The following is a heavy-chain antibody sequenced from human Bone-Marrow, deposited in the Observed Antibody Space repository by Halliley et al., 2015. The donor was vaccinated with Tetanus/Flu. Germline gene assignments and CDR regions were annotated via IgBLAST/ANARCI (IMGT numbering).Heavy chain of an antibody. CDR2: IYTGERT. CDR3: CGASGDHFWFFEL. Sequence: QLVQSGGGLIQPGGSLRLSCAASGFTVTRDYMTWVRQAPGKGLEWVSVIYTGERTSYADSVKGRFTISRDSSDNTLYLQMNSLRADDTAVYYCCGASGDHFWFFELWGRGTLVTVSS. CDR1: GFTVTRDY. D-gene: IGHD4-17*01. J-gene: IGHJ2*01. V-gene: IGHV3-53*01.